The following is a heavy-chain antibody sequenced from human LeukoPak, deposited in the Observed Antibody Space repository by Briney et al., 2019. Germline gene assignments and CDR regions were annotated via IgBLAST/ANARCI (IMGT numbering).Heavy chain of an antibody. CDR3: ARRRWVWLRLGSNFDY. CDR1: GGSFSGYY. J-gene: IGHJ4*02. D-gene: IGHD5-12*01. V-gene: IGHV4-34*01. CDR2: INHSGST. Sequence: PSETLSLTCAVYGGSFSGYYWSWIRQPPGKGLEWIGEINHSGSTNYNPSLKSRVTISVDTSKNQFSLKLSSVTAADTAVYYCARRRWVWLRLGSNFDYWGQGTLVTVSS.